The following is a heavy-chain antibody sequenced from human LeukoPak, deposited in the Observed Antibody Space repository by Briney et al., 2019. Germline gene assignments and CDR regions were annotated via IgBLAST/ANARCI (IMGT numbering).Heavy chain of an antibody. CDR2: INHSGST. V-gene: IGHV4-34*01. D-gene: IGHD6-13*01. Sequence: SETLCLTCAVYGESVSGYYWNWIRQPPGKGLEWIGEINHSGSTNYNPSLKSRVTISVDTSKNQFSLKLRSVTAADTAVYYCARRVRSNCLDYWGQGTLVTVSS. CDR3: ARRVRSNCLDY. CDR1: GESVSGYY. J-gene: IGHJ4*02.